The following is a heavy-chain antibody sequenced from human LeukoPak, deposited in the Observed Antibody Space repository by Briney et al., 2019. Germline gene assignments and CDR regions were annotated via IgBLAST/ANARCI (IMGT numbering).Heavy chain of an antibody. D-gene: IGHD1-26*01. CDR3: TRGRTGFLVGATGRGDYFDY. J-gene: IGHJ4*02. V-gene: IGHV4-39*07. CDR2: IYHSGST. Sequence: SETLSLTCTVSGGSISSSSYYWGWIRQPPGKGLEWIGSIYHSGSTYYNPSLKSRVTIAVETSKNQFSLKLSSVTAADKAVYYCTRGRTGFLVGATGRGDYFDYWGQGTLVTGSS. CDR1: GGSISSSSYY.